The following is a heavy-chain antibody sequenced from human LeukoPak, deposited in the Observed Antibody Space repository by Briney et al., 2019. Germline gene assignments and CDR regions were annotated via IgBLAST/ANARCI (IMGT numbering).Heavy chain of an antibody. CDR1: GYSLTSYW. D-gene: IGHD5-18*01. V-gene: IGHV5-51*01. Sequence: GESLKISCRGSGYSLTSYWIGWVRQMPGKGLEWMGIIYPGDSDTRYSPSFQGQVTISADKSIGTAYLQWSSLKASDTAMFYCARHRGGYSYVIDYWGQGTLVTVSS. J-gene: IGHJ4*02. CDR3: ARHRGGYSYVIDY. CDR2: IYPGDSDT.